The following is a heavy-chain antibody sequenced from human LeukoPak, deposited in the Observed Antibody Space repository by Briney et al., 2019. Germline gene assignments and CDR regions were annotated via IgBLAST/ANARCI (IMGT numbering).Heavy chain of an antibody. CDR1: GFTFRNYV. V-gene: IGHV3-30-3*01. CDR3: AREGYYGSGSPPSLYFDY. Sequence: GGSLRLSCAASGFTFRNYVIHWVRQAPGKGLEWVAVTSSDLNVKLYADSVKGRFTISRDNSRSTLYLQMNSLRPEDTAIYYCAREGYYGSGSPPSLYFDYWGLGTLVTVSS. CDR2: TSSDLNVK. J-gene: IGHJ4*02. D-gene: IGHD3-10*01.